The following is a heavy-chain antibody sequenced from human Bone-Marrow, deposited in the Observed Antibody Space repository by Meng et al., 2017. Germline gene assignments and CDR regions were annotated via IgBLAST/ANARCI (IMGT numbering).Heavy chain of an antibody. CDR2: TNHRGST. J-gene: IGHJ5*02. Sequence: QVQLQQWGAGLLKPSATLSLTCAVPGASLSTYYWGWIRQSPGKGLQWIGETNHRGSTKYNSSLKSRVTISVDTSKNQFSLKLTSVTAADTAVYYCACSGSSCYSLLVSPPWGQGTLVTVSS. D-gene: IGHD2-15*01. CDR3: ACSGSSCYSLLVSPP. CDR1: GASLSTYY. V-gene: IGHV4-34*01.